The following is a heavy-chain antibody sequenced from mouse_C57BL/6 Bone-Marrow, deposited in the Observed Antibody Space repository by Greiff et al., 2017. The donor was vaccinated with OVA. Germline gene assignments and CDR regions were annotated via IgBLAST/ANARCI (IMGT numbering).Heavy chain of an antibody. Sequence: EVKLVESGPELVKPGASVKISCKASGYSFTGYYMDWVKQSHGNILDWIGYIYPYNGVSSYNQKFKGKATLTVDKSSSTAYMELRSLTSEDSAVYYCARRKKLLLLDYWGQGTTLTVSS. D-gene: IGHD1-1*01. CDR1: GYSFTGYY. V-gene: IGHV1-31*01. J-gene: IGHJ2*01. CDR2: IYPYNGVS. CDR3: ARRKKLLLLDY.